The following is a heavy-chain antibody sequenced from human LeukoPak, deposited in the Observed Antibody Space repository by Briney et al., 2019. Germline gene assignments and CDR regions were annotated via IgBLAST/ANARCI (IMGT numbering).Heavy chain of an antibody. CDR3: ARDILGELTSGFDY. CDR1: GGTFSSYA. V-gene: IGHV1-69*06. D-gene: IGHD3-16*01. CDR2: IIPIFGTA. J-gene: IGHJ4*02. Sequence: GASVKVSCKASGGTFSSYAISWVRQAPGQGLEWMGGIIPIFGTANYAQKFQGRVTITADKSTSTAYMELSSLRSEDTAVYYCARDILGELTSGFDYWGQGTLVTVSS.